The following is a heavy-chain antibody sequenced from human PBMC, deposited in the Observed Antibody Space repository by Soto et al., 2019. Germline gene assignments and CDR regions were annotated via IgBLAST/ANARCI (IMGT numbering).Heavy chain of an antibody. V-gene: IGHV4-59*11. CDR3: ARVGIPGSFDY. J-gene: IGHJ4*02. Sequence: QVQLQESGPGLVKPSETLSLTCTVSDGSISSHYWSWIRQPPGKGLEWIGDIFYGGSTNYNPSLKGRVTISVDTSKNQFSLKLNSATAADTAVYYCARVGIPGSFDYWGQGARVTVSS. CDR1: DGSISSHY. CDR2: IFYGGST. D-gene: IGHD1-26*01.